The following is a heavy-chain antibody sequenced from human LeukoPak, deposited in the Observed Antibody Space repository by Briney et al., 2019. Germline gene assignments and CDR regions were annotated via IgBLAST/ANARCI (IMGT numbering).Heavy chain of an antibody. CDR3: AREVAAAGTYYYYYYMDV. Sequence: GGSLRLSCAASGFTFSSYWMSWVRLAPGKGLEWVANIKQDGSEKYYVDSVRGRFSISRDNSKNSLYLQMNSLRADDTAVYYCAREVAAAGTYYYYYYMDVWGKGTTVTVSS. V-gene: IGHV3-7*01. CDR1: GFTFSSYW. D-gene: IGHD6-13*01. J-gene: IGHJ6*03. CDR2: IKQDGSEK.